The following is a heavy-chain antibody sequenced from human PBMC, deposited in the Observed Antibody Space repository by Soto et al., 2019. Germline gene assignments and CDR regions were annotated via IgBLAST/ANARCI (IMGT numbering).Heavy chain of an antibody. CDR1: GGSISSSSYY. CDR2: IYYSGST. V-gene: IGHV4-39*01. CDR3: ARRSSSWSNWCDP. D-gene: IGHD6-13*01. J-gene: IGHJ5*02. Sequence: SETLSLTCTVSGGSISSSSYYWGWIRQPPGKGLEWIGSIYYSGSTYYNPSLKSRVTISVDTSKNQFSLKLSSVTAADTAVYYCARRSSSWSNWCDPWGQGTLVTVSS.